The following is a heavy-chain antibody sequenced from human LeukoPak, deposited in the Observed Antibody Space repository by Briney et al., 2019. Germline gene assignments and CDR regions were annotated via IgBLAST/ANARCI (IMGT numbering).Heavy chain of an antibody. D-gene: IGHD6-6*01. CDR3: AKAYSSSDYYYMDV. V-gene: IGHV3-23*01. CDR2: IRGSGANT. J-gene: IGHJ6*03. CDR1: GFTFSAYS. Sequence: GGSLRLSCAASGFTFSAYSMTWVRQAPGEGLEWVSAIRGSGANTYYADSVKGRFTISRDNSKNTLYLEMNSLRAEDTAVYYCAKAYSSSDYYYMDVWGKGTTVTVSS.